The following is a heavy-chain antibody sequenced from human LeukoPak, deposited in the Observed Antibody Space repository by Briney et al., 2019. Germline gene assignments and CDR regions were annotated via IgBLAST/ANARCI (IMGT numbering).Heavy chain of an antibody. CDR2: ISHSGST. Sequence: SQTLSLTCAVSGGTISSGGYSWSWIRQPPGKGLDWIGYISHSGSTYYNPSLKSRVTISVDRSKNQFSLKLTSVTAADTAVYYCARDNDVSSALDIWGQGTMVTVSS. J-gene: IGHJ3*02. CDR1: GGTISSGGYS. V-gene: IGHV4-30-2*01. D-gene: IGHD1-1*01. CDR3: ARDNDVSSALDI.